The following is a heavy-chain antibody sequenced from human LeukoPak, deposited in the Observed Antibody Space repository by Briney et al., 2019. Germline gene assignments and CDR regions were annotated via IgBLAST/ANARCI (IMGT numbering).Heavy chain of an antibody. CDR2: ISYDGNNK. V-gene: IGHV3-30*18. CDR1: GFTFDDYA. Sequence: GGSLRLSCAASGFTFDDYAMHWVRQAPGKGLEWVAVISYDGNNKYYADSVKGRFTISRDNSKNTLYLQMNSLRADDTAVYYCAKVGLTVTTILDYFDNWGQGTLVTVSS. D-gene: IGHD4-11*01. CDR3: AKVGLTVTTILDYFDN. J-gene: IGHJ4*02.